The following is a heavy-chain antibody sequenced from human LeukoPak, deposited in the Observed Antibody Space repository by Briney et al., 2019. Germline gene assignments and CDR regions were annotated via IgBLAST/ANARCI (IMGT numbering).Heavy chain of an antibody. CDR1: GFTFSNAW. CDR3: SAENWHVFKY. Sequence: GGSLRLSCAASGFTFSNAWMSWVRQAPGKGLEWVGRIKSKSDGGTTDYAAPVKGRFSISRDDSKNTVYLQMNSLKTEDTAVYYCSAENWHVFKYWGQGSLVTVSS. V-gene: IGHV3-15*01. CDR2: IKSKSDGGTT. J-gene: IGHJ4*02. D-gene: IGHD1-1*01.